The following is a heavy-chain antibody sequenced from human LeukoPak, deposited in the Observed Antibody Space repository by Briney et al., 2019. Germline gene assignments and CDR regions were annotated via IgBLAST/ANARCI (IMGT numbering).Heavy chain of an antibody. Sequence: SVKVSCKASGGTFSSYAISWVRQAPGQGLEWMGRIIPIFGTANYAQKFQGGVTVTTDESTSTAYMELSSLRSEDAAVYYCARSYSSSWHYFDYWGQGTLVTVSS. V-gene: IGHV1-69*05. CDR2: IIPIFGTA. J-gene: IGHJ4*02. D-gene: IGHD6-13*01. CDR1: GGTFSSYA. CDR3: ARSYSSSWHYFDY.